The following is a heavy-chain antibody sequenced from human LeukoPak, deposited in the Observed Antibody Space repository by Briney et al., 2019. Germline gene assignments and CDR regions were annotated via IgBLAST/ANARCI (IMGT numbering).Heavy chain of an antibody. V-gene: IGHV3-23*01. CDR1: GFTFRNYA. J-gene: IGHJ4*02. Sequence: GGSLRLSCAASGFTFRNYAMSWVRQAPGKGLEWVSAFSGSGGSTYYADSVKGRFTISRDNSQNTLYLQMYSLRVEDTAVYYCAKGDPSYLSPIDYWGQGTLVTVSS. CDR3: AKGDPSYLSPIDY. CDR2: FSGSGGST. D-gene: IGHD1-26*01.